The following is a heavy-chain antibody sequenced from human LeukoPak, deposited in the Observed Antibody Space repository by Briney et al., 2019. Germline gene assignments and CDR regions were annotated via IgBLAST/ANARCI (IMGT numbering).Heavy chain of an antibody. D-gene: IGHD3-22*01. CDR3: ARKITGILHYYDSSGYYYVDY. CDR1: GFTFSSYS. V-gene: IGHV3-21*01. CDR2: ISGSSSYI. Sequence: PGGSLRLSCAASGFTFSSYSMNWVRQAPGKGLEWVSSISGSSSYIYYADSVKGRFTISRNNAKNSLYLQMNSLRAEDTAVYYCARKITGILHYYDSSGYYYVDYWGQGTLVTVSS. J-gene: IGHJ4*02.